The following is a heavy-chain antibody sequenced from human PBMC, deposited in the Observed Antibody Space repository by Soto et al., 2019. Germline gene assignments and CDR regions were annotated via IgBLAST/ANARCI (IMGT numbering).Heavy chain of an antibody. J-gene: IGHJ4*02. CDR1: GFTFSSYS. D-gene: IGHD3-22*01. Sequence: GGALRLSCAASGFTFSSYSMNWVRQAQEKGLELVSSSSSSISYIYYADLLKGRFTISRDNAKNSLYLQMNSLRAEDMAVYYCARATSSYYYFDGLFNYWGQET. CDR2: SSSSISYI. V-gene: IGHV3-21*01. CDR3: ARATSSYYYFDGLFNY.